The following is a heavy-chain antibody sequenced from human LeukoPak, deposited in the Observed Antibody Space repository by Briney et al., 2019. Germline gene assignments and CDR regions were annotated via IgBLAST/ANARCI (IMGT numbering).Heavy chain of an antibody. D-gene: IGHD3-10*01. Sequence: GGSLXLSXAASGFTFSTYGMHWVRQPPGKGLEWVAFIRFDGSNKHYADSVKGRFTISRDNSKNTLYLQMNSLRAEDTAVYYCARVLLWFGELLPDYGMDVWGQGTTVTVSS. CDR2: IRFDGSNK. CDR1: GFTFSTYG. V-gene: IGHV3-30*02. CDR3: ARVLLWFGELLPDYGMDV. J-gene: IGHJ6*02.